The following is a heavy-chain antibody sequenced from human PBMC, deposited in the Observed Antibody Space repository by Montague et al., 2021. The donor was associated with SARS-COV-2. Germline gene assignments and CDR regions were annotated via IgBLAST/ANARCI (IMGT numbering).Heavy chain of an antibody. Sequence: SETLSLTCTVSGGSISNSVYYWGWVRQPPGKGLEWIGSIYYTARTYYNPSLKSRLTISVDTSENQFSLNLRSMTAADTAVYNCARHPQRWGQGTLVTVSS. CDR1: GGSISNSVYY. J-gene: IGHJ1*01. CDR2: IYYTART. CDR3: ARHPQR. V-gene: IGHV4-39*01.